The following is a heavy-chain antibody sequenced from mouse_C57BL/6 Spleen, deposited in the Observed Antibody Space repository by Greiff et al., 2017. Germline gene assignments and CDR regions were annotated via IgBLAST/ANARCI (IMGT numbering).Heavy chain of an antibody. CDR1: GYSITSGYY. CDR2: ISYDGSN. J-gene: IGHJ1*03. D-gene: IGHD2-4*01. Sequence: EVKLVESGPGLVKPSQSLSLTCSVTGYSITSGYYWNWIRQFPGNKLEWMGYISYDGSNNYNPSLKNRISITRDTSKNQFFLKLNSVTTEDTATYYCARGDYSYWYFDVWGTGTTVTVSS. V-gene: IGHV3-6*01. CDR3: ARGDYSYWYFDV.